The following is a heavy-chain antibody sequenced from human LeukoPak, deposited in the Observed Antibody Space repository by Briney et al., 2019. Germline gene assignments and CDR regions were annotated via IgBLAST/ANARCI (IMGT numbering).Heavy chain of an antibody. CDR3: ARDPRSATLGL. CDR1: GGSISSYY. D-gene: IGHD3/OR15-3a*01. Sequence: PSETLSLTCTVSGGSISSYYWSWIRQPPGKGLEWIGYIHYSGSTNYNPSLKSRVTISVDTSKNQFSLELSSVTAADTAVYYCARDPRSATLGLWGQGTLVTVSS. J-gene: IGHJ4*02. CDR2: IHYSGST. V-gene: IGHV4-59*01.